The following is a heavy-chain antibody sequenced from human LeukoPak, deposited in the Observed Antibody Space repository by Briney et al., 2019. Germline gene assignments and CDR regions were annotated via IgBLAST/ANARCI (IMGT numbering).Heavy chain of an antibody. CDR2: INPNSGGT. CDR1: GYTFTSYA. V-gene: IGHV1-2*02. CDR3: ARDRATRYYGSGSENWFDP. J-gene: IGHJ5*02. D-gene: IGHD3-10*01. Sequence: ASVKVSCKASGYTFTSYAMRWVRQAPGQGLEWMGWINPNSGGTNYAQKFQGRVTMTRDTSISTAYMELSRLRSDDTAVYYCARDRATRYYGSGSENWFDPWGQGTLVTVSS.